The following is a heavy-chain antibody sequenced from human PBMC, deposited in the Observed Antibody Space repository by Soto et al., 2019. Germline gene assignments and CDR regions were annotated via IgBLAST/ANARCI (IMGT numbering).Heavy chain of an antibody. D-gene: IGHD5-18*01. CDR2: IYYSGST. V-gene: IGHV4-39*01. J-gene: IGHJ6*02. CDR1: GGSISSGSYY. CDR3: ASESGYTYGGRPGVYYGLDV. Sequence: PSETLSLTCTVSGGSISSGSYYWGWIRQPPGKGQERIGSIYYSGSTYYNPSLKSRVTISVDTSKNQFSLKLSSVTAADTALYYCASESGYTYGGRPGVYYGLDVWGQGTTVTVSS.